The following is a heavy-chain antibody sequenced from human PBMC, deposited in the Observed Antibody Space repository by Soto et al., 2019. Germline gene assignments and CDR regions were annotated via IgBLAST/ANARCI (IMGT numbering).Heavy chain of an antibody. V-gene: IGHV3-33*01. CDR3: ARDLSKGSYFDL. CDR2: IWDDESNK. CDR1: GFTFNTYG. Sequence: QAQLVESGGGVVQPGRSLRLSCAASGFTFNTYGMHCVRQALGKGLKWVAVIWDDESNKNYADSVRGRFTISRDNSQNTLYLQMNSLRAEDTAVYYCARDLSKGSYFDLWGPGTLVTVSS. D-gene: IGHD3-10*01. J-gene: IGHJ4*02.